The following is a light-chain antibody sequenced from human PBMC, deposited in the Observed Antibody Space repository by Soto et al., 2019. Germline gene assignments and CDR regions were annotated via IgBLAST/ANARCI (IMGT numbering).Light chain of an antibody. CDR3: QQYGSSGT. CDR1: QSVSSTY. V-gene: IGKV3-20*01. Sequence: EIVLTQSPCTLSLSPGERATLSCGASQSVSSTYLAWYQQKPGHAPSLLIYGASSRASGIPDRLSGSGSGTDFTLTISRPEPEDFSVYYCQQYGSSGTFGQGTKVDIK. J-gene: IGKJ1*01. CDR2: GAS.